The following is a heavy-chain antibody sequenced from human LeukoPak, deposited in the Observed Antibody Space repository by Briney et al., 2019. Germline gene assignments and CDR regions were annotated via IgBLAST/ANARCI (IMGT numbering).Heavy chain of an antibody. CDR2: IYYSGST. Sequence: SQTLSLTCTVSGGSISSGGYYWSWIRQHPGKGLEWIGYIYYSGSTYHNPSLESRVTISVDTSKNQFSLKLSSVTAADTAVYYCAREVKWHSVTLFFDYWGQGTLVTVSS. D-gene: IGHD2-15*01. CDR3: AREVKWHSVTLFFDY. V-gene: IGHV4-31*03. J-gene: IGHJ4*02. CDR1: GGSISSGGYY.